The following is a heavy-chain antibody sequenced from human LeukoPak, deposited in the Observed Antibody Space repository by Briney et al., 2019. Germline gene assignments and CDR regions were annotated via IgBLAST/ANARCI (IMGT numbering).Heavy chain of an antibody. Sequence: GGSLTLSCAASGFAFSSQAMGWVRHPPGKGLEWVSVIIDSGSITYYADSVKGRFTISRDNSKNTPFLQMNFLRADDTAVYFCAKDARRTSGWYFFDYWGQGTLVTVSS. CDR2: IIDSGSIT. J-gene: IGHJ4*02. V-gene: IGHV3-23*01. CDR1: GFAFSSQA. CDR3: AKDARRTSGWYFFDY. D-gene: IGHD6-19*01.